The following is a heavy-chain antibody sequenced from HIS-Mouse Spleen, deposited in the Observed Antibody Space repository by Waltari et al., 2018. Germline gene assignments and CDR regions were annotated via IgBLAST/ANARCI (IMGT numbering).Heavy chain of an antibody. CDR1: GGSISSSSYY. Sequence: QLQLQESGPGLVKPSETLSLTCTVSGGSISSSSYYWGWIRQPPGKGLEWMGSIYYSGSTYYNPSLTSRVTISVDTPKNQFSLKLSSVTAADTAVYYCAREIPYSSSWYDWYFDLWGRGTLVTVSS. CDR2: IYYSGST. D-gene: IGHD6-13*01. CDR3: AREIPYSSSWYDWYFDL. V-gene: IGHV4-39*07. J-gene: IGHJ2*01.